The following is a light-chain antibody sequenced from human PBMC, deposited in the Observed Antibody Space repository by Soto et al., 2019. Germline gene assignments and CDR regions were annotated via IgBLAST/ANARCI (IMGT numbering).Light chain of an antibody. CDR1: DSNIGSNT. V-gene: IGLV1-44*01. Sequence: QLVLTQPPSASGTPGQRVTISCSGSDSNIGSNTVNWYQQVPGTAPKLLIYSNSQRPSGVPDRFSGSKSGTSASLAISGLQSEDEGDYYCAAWDDSLNGRAVFGGGTKLTVL. CDR3: AAWDDSLNGRAV. J-gene: IGLJ3*02. CDR2: SNS.